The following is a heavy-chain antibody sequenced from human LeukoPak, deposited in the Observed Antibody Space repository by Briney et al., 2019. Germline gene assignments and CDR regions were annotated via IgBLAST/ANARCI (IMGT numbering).Heavy chain of an antibody. D-gene: IGHD6-13*01. CDR1: GGSISSYY. V-gene: IGHV4-59*08. CDR3: ARWGRGAAAGSGIDRSDY. Sequence: SETLSLTCTVSGGSISSYYWSWIRQPPGKGLEWIGYIYYSGSTNYNPSLKSRVTISVDTSKNQFSLKLSSVTAADTAVYYCARWGRGAAAGSGIDRSDYWGQGTLVTVSS. CDR2: IYYSGST. J-gene: IGHJ4*02.